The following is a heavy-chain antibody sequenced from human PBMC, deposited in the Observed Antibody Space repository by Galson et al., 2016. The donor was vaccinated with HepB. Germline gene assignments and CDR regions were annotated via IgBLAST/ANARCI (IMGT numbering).Heavy chain of an antibody. J-gene: IGHJ5*02. V-gene: IGHV4-61*01. CDR1: GASVSIDSFY. D-gene: IGHD5-24*01. Sequence: LSLTCSVSGASVSIDSFYWNWIRQPPGKELEWIGSVFYIGSTNYNPALKNRVTISVDTSKNQFSLKLNSVTAADTAVYYCARGKYQMRDNWFDPWGQGTRVTVSS. CDR3: ARGKYQMRDNWFDP. CDR2: VFYIGST.